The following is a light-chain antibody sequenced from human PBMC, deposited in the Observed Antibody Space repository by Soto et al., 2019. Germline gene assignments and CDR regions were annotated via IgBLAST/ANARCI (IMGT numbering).Light chain of an antibody. CDR3: QHYYETPVA. V-gene: IGKV4-1*01. Sequence: DIVMTQSPDSLAVSLGERATINCKSSQSVLYSSSNRNYLAWYQQKAGQPPKLLIYWASTRASGVPDRFSGSGSGTDFTLTISRLQAEDVAVYYCQHYYETPVAFGGGTKVDIK. CDR2: WAS. J-gene: IGKJ4*01. CDR1: QSVLYSSSNRNY.